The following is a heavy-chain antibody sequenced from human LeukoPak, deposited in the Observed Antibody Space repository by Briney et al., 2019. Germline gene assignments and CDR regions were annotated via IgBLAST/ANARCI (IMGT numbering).Heavy chain of an antibody. V-gene: IGHV4-38-2*02. CDR3: ARDANGGYYYYYYMDV. J-gene: IGHJ6*03. CDR2: IYHSGST. CDR1: GYSISSGYY. Sequence: SETLSLTCTVSGYSISSGYYWGWIRQPPGKGLEWIGSIYHSGSTYYNPSLKSRVTISVDTSKNQFSLKLSSVTAADTAVYYCARDANGGYYYYYYMDVWGKGTTVTVSS. D-gene: IGHD3-16*01.